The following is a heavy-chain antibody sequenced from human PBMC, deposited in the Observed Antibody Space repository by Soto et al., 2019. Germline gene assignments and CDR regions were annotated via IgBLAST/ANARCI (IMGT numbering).Heavy chain of an antibody. V-gene: IGHV4-34*01. CDR1: GGSFSGYY. D-gene: IGHD1-7*01. Sequence: KTSETLSLTCAVYGGSFSGYYWSWIRQPPGKGLEWIGEINHSGSTNYNPSLKSRVTISVDTSENQFSLKLSSVTAADTAVYYCARSPHNWNSYYFDSWGQGTLVTVSS. CDR2: INHSGST. J-gene: IGHJ4*02. CDR3: ARSPHNWNSYYFDS.